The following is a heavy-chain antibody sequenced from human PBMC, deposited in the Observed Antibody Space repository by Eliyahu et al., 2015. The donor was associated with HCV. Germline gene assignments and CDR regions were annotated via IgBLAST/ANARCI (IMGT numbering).Heavy chain of an antibody. V-gene: IGHV4-39*07. J-gene: IGHJ4*02. Sequence: QLQLQESAPGLVKPSETLSLTCTVSGGSIGSSSYYWAWIRQPPGKGLEWIGSIYFSGTTYYNPSLKSRVTISVDTSKNLFSLELSSVTAADTAVYYCARERRSDPDHWGQGTLVTVSS. D-gene: IGHD5-24*01. CDR1: GGSIGSSSYY. CDR2: IYFSGTT. CDR3: ARERRSDPDH.